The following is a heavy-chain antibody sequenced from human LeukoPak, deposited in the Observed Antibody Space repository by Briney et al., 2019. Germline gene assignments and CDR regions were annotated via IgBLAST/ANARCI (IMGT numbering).Heavy chain of an antibody. CDR1: GYTLSSYG. V-gene: IGHV1-18*01. J-gene: IGHJ5*02. D-gene: IGHD2-2*02. CDR2: INTYNGYT. Sequence: ASVKVSCKASGYTLSSYGISWVRQAPGQGLEWMGWINTYNGYTIYAQKLQGRVTMTTDKSTNTAYMELRSLRSDDTAVYYCARVRCSSTSCYIWFDPWGQGTLVTVSS. CDR3: ARVRCSSTSCYIWFDP.